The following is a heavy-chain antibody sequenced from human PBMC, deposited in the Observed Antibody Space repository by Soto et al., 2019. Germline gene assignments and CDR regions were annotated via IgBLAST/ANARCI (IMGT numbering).Heavy chain of an antibody. CDR2: IYYSGST. Sequence: QVQLQESSPGLVKPSETLSLTCTVSGGSVSSGSYYWSWIRQPPGKGLEWIGYIYYSGSTNYNPSLKSRVTISVDTSKNQFSLKLSSVTAADTAVYYCARGVYSGSLLFDYWGQGTLVTVSS. J-gene: IGHJ4*02. CDR1: GGSVSSGSYY. D-gene: IGHD1-26*01. V-gene: IGHV4-61*01. CDR3: ARGVYSGSLLFDY.